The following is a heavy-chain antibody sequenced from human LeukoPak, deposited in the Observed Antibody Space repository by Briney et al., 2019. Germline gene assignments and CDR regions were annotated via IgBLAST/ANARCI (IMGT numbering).Heavy chain of an antibody. J-gene: IGHJ4*02. CDR2: ISSGGTYE. Sequence: PGGSLRLSCAASGFTFSNYAMHWVRQAPGKGLEWVSLISSGGTYEYYADSVKGRFTISRDNSKNTLYLQLNSLRAEDTAVYYCARDSTYYYDSGSSGPHYFDNWGREPWSPSPQ. V-gene: IGHV3-30*01. CDR3: ARDSTYYYDSGSSGPHYFDN. CDR1: GFTFSNYA. D-gene: IGHD3-10*01.